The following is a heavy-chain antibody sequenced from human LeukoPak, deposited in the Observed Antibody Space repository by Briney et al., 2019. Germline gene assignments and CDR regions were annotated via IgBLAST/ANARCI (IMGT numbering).Heavy chain of an antibody. D-gene: IGHD2-2*01. J-gene: IGHJ5*02. V-gene: IGHV3-48*01. CDR1: GFTFSSYS. Sequence: GGSLRLSCAASGFTFSSYSMNWVRQAPGKGLEWVSYISSSSSTIYYADSVKGRFTISRDNAKNSLYLQMSSLRAEDTAVYYCARDAAYCSSTSCYFYVSWFDPWGQGTLVTVSS. CDR3: ARDAAYCSSTSCYFYVSWFDP. CDR2: ISSSSSTI.